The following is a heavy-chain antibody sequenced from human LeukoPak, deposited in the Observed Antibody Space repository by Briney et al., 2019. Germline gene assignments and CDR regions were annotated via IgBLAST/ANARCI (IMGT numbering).Heavy chain of an antibody. Sequence: SETLSHTCTVSGDSISSGDYYWSWIRQHPGKGLEWIAYISNRGGSYYNPSLKSRVTLSVDTSKNLLSLKLTSVTAADTAVYYCARDSLDQQLFNQGWFDPWGQGTLVTVSS. V-gene: IGHV4-31*03. CDR1: GDSISSGDYY. J-gene: IGHJ5*02. D-gene: IGHD6-13*01. CDR3: ARDSLDQQLFNQGWFDP. CDR2: ISNRGGS.